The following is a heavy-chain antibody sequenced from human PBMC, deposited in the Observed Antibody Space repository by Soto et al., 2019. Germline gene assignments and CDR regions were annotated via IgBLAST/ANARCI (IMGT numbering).Heavy chain of an antibody. J-gene: IGHJ4*02. CDR3: ASSNFGDRGYFDY. V-gene: IGHV3-23*01. CDR2: ISSSGGST. D-gene: IGHD3-3*01. CDR1: GLTVSSYA. Sequence: HPGGSRILSCAATGLTVSSYAMSWVRQTPGKGLEWVSGISSSGGSTYYVDSVKGRFTISRDNSKNTLYLQMNSLRAEDTAVYYCASSNFGDRGYFDYWGQGTLLTVSS.